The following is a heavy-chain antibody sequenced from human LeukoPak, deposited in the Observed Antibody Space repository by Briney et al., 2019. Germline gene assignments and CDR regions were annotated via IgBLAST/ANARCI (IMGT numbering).Heavy chain of an antibody. J-gene: IGHJ4*02. V-gene: IGHV1-8*01. CDR3: ARVGVAYCGGDCYGETDY. D-gene: IGHD2-21*02. CDR2: MNPNSGNT. Sequence: ASVKVSCKASGYTFTSYDINWVRQATGRGLEWMGWMNPNSGNTGYAQKFQGRVTMTRNTSISTAYMELSSLRSEDTAVYYCARVGVAYCGGDCYGETDYWGQGTLVTVSS. CDR1: GYTFTSYD.